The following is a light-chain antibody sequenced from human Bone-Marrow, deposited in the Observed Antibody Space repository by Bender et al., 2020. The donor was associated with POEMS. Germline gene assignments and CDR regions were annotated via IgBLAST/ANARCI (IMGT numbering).Light chain of an antibody. CDR1: SSDVGSYNL. CDR3: CSYADNSVWV. Sequence: QSALTQPASVSGSPGQSITISCTGTSSDVGSYNLVSWYQHHPGKAPKLMIYDVSKRPSGVPDRFSGSKSGNTASLTISGLQAEDEADFYCCSYADNSVWVFGGGTKLTVL. CDR2: DVS. V-gene: IGLV2-23*02. J-gene: IGLJ3*02.